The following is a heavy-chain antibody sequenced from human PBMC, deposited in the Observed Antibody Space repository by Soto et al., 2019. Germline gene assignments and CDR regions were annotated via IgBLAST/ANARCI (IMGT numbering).Heavy chain of an antibody. D-gene: IGHD1-26*01. CDR3: ARDKGELLEDYFDY. J-gene: IGHJ4*02. Sequence: PGGSLRLSCAASGFTFSSYGMHWVRQAPGKGLEWVAVIWYDGSNKYYADSVKGRFTISRDNSKNTLYLQMNSLRAEDTAVYYCARDKGELLEDYFDYWGQGTLVTVSS. CDR2: IWYDGSNK. V-gene: IGHV3-33*01. CDR1: GFTFSSYG.